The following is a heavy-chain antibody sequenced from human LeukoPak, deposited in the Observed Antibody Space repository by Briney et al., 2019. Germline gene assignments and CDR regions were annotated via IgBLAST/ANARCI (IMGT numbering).Heavy chain of an antibody. J-gene: IGHJ4*02. V-gene: IGHV3-74*01. Sequence: PGGSLRLSCAASGFTFSSYWMHWVRQVPGKGLVWVARINPGGSSITYADSVKGRFTISRDNSKNTLYLQMNSLRTEDTAVYYCANLYRNDYWGQGTLVTVSS. D-gene: IGHD1-14*01. CDR1: GFTFSSYW. CDR2: INPGGSSI. CDR3: ANLYRNDY.